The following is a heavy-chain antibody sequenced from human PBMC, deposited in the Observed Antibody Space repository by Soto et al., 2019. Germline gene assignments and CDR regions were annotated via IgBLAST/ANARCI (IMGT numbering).Heavy chain of an antibody. CDR1: GGSISSGHYP. CDR3: ARHRGVVVTAIPYYFDY. D-gene: IGHD2-21*02. V-gene: IGHV4-30-2*03. J-gene: IGHJ4*02. CDR2: IYYSGST. Sequence: LSLTCAVSGGSISSGHYPWTWIRQPPGKGLEWIGSIYYSGSTYYNPSLKSRVTISVDTSKNQFSLKLSSVTAADTAVYYCARHRGVVVTAIPYYFDYWGQGTLVTVSS.